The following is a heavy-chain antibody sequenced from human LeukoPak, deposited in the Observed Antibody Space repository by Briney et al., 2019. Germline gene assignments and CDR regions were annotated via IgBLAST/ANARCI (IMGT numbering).Heavy chain of an antibody. J-gene: IGHJ4*02. D-gene: IGHD6-13*01. V-gene: IGHV4-34*01. CDR1: GGSFSGYY. CDR2: INHSGST. CDR3: ARTGGSWYRGFFDY. Sequence: KPSETLSLTCAVYGGSFSGYYWSWIRQPPGKGLEWIGEINHSGSTNYNPSLKSRVTISVDTSKNQFSLKLSSVTAADTAVYYCARTGGSWYRGFFDYWGQGTLVTVSS.